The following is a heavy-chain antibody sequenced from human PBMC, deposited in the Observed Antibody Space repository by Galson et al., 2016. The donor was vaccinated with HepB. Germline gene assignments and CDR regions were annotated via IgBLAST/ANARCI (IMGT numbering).Heavy chain of an antibody. CDR1: GFTFSNYA. Sequence: SLRLSCAASGFTFSNYAMGWVRQAPGKGLEWVAVIWYDGSNKYYADSVKGRFTISRDNSKNALYLQMNSLRAEDTAVYYCARAYYYGMDVWGQGTTVTVSS. V-gene: IGHV3-33*08. CDR3: ARAYYYGMDV. CDR2: IWYDGSNK. J-gene: IGHJ6*02.